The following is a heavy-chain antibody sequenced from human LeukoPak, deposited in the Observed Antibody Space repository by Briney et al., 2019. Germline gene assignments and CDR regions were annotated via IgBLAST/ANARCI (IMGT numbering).Heavy chain of an antibody. Sequence: GGSLRLSCAASGFTFSSYAMHWVRQAPGKGLEWVAVISYDGSNKYYADSVKGRFTISRDNSKNTLYLQMNSLRAEDTAVYYCARENCGGDCYSKWFDPWGQGTLVTVSS. CDR2: ISYDGSNK. D-gene: IGHD2-21*02. CDR3: ARENCGGDCYSKWFDP. J-gene: IGHJ5*02. CDR1: GFTFSSYA. V-gene: IGHV3-30-3*01.